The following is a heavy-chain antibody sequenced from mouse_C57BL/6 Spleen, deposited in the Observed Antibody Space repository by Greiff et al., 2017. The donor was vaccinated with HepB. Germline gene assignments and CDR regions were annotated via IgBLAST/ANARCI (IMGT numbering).Heavy chain of an antibody. CDR2: IHPNSGST. CDR1: GYTFTSYW. CDR3: ARLLGDYAMDY. Sequence: QVQLQQPGAELVKPGASVKLSCKASGYTFTSYWMHWVKQRPGQGLEWIGMIHPNSGSTNYNEKFKSKATLTVHKSSSTAYMQLSSLTSEDSAVYYCARLLGDYAMDYWGQGTSVTVSS. D-gene: IGHD4-1*01. J-gene: IGHJ4*01. V-gene: IGHV1-64*01.